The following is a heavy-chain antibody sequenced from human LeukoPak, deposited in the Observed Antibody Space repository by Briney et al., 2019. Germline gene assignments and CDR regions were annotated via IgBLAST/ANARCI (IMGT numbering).Heavy chain of an antibody. J-gene: IGHJ4*02. D-gene: IGHD3-10*01. CDR1: GYSISSGYQ. V-gene: IGHV4-38-2*02. CDR3: ARDGYYGSGSYYIPQDY. Sequence: SETLSLTCTVSGYSISSGYQWAWIRQPPGKGLEWIASIHHSGATYYSPSLKSRVTMSVDTSKNQFSLKLSSVTAADTAVYYCARDGYYGSGSYYIPQDYWGQGTLVTVSS. CDR2: IHHSGAT.